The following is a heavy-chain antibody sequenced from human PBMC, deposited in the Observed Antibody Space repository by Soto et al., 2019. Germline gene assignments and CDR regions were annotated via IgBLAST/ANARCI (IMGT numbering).Heavy chain of an antibody. V-gene: IGHV3-74*01. CDR1: GFTLSYYW. J-gene: IGHJ4*02. CDR2: INSDGSTT. D-gene: IGHD1-26*01. CDR3: ANFYSGSYSTY. Sequence: PGGSLRLSCAASGFTLSYYWMHWVRQAPGKGLVWVSRINSDGSTTNYADSVKGRFTISRDNAKNTLYLEMNSLRVEDTAVYYCANFYSGSYSTYWGQGT.